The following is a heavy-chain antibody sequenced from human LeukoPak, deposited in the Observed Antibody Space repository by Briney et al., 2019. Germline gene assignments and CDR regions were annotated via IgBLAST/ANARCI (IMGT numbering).Heavy chain of an antibody. CDR3: ARGPLGLDYYYMDV. J-gene: IGHJ6*03. CDR1: GGSICSVY. CDR2: IYTSGST. V-gene: IGHV4-4*07. Sequence: SESLSLTCALPGGSICSVYASWRRHRAGEGLGWVGRIYTSGSTNYNPSLKSRATMSVDTSKNQSSLKLSSVTAADTAVYYCARGPLGLDYYYMDVWGKGTTVTVSS. D-gene: IGHD3-16*01.